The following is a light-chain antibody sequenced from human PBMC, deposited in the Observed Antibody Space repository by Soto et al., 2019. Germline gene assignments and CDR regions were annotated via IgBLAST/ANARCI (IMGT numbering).Light chain of an antibody. J-gene: IGKJ4*01. CDR2: DAS. Sequence: IVMTQSPATLSVSPGERATLSCRASQSVSSRLAWYQQKPGQAPRLLIYDASTRATGVPATFSGSGSGSEFTLTIFGLQSEDSAVYYCQQYNNWPLTFGGGTKVEIK. V-gene: IGKV3-15*01. CDR3: QQYNNWPLT. CDR1: QSVSSR.